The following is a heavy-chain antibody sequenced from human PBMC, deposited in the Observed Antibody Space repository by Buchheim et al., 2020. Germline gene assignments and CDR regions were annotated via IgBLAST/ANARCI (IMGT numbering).Heavy chain of an antibody. CDR3: ARLGYYDSLVDP. CDR1: GGSISSNY. V-gene: IGHV4-59*01. J-gene: IGHJ5*02. CDR2: IYHSGIT. Sequence: QVQLQESGPGLVKPSETLSLTCTVSGGSISSNYWSWIRQPPGKGLEWIGYIYHSGITNYNPSLKSRVTISVDTSKNPFSLQLSSVTAADTAVYYCARLGYYDSLVDPWGQGTL. D-gene: IGHD3-22*01.